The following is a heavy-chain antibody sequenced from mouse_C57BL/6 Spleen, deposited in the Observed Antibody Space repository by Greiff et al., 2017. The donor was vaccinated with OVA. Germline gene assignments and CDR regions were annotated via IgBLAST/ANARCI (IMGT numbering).Heavy chain of an antibody. J-gene: IGHJ4*01. CDR2: IDPEDGDT. V-gene: IGHV14-2*01. CDR3: ARPSNYGAMDY. Sequence: VQLQQSGAELVKPGASVKLSCTASGFNIKDYYMHWVKQRTEQGLEWIGRIDPEDGDTKYAPKFQGKATITADTSSNTAYLQLRSLTSEDTAVYYCARPSNYGAMDYWGQGTSVTVSS. CDR1: GFNIKDYY. D-gene: IGHD2-5*01.